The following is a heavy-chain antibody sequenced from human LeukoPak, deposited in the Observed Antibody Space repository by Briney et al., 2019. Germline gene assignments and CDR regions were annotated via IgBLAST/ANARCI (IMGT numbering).Heavy chain of an antibody. D-gene: IGHD4-17*01. CDR1: GYTFNNYG. V-gene: IGHV1-18*01. CDR3: ARAYYGDPFDY. CDR2: VTSYNGNT. J-gene: IGHJ4*02. Sequence: ASVRVSCKASGYTFNNYGISWVRQAPGQGLEWMGWVTSYNGNTNYAQKPQGRVTMTTDTSTSTAYMELRSLRSDDTAVYYCARAYYGDPFDYWGQGTLVTVSS.